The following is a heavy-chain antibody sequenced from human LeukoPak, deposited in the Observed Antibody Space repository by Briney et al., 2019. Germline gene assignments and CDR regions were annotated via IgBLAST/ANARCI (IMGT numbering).Heavy chain of an antibody. V-gene: IGHV3-20*04. CDR3: ARAGYSSSWYNWFDP. CDR1: GFTFSSSA. D-gene: IGHD6-13*01. J-gene: IGHJ5*02. Sequence: GGSPRLSCAASGFTFSSSAMNWVRQAPGQGLEWVSAINWNGGSTGYADSVKGRFTISRDNAKNSLYLQMNSLRAEDTALYYCARAGYSSSWYNWFDPWGQGTLVTVSS. CDR2: INWNGGST.